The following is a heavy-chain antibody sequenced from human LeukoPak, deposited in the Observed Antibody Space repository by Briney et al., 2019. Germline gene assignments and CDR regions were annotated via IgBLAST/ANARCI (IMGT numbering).Heavy chain of an antibody. J-gene: IGHJ4*02. CDR3: ARGLSGSPNDY. V-gene: IGHV3-30-3*01. CDR1: GFTFSSYA. Sequence: PPGRSLRLSGAASGFTFSSYAMHWVRQAPGKGLEWVAVISYDGSNKYYADSVKGRFTISRDNSKNTLYLQMNSLRAEDTAVYYCARGLSGSPNDYWGQGTLVTVSS. CDR2: ISYDGSNK. D-gene: IGHD5-12*01.